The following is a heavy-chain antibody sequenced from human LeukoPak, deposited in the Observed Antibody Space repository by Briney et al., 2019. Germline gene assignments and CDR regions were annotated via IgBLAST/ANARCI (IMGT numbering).Heavy chain of an antibody. Sequence: ASVKVSCKASGYTFTGYYLHWVRPAPGQGLEWMGWINANHGGTNYAQQFQGRVTMTRDTSISTAYMELSRLRSDDAAVHYCARHRDFDSTGYYYPLFDYWGQGTLVTVSS. CDR1: GYTFTGYY. J-gene: IGHJ4*02. V-gene: IGHV1-2*02. CDR3: ARHRDFDSTGYYYPLFDY. D-gene: IGHD3-22*01. CDR2: INANHGGT.